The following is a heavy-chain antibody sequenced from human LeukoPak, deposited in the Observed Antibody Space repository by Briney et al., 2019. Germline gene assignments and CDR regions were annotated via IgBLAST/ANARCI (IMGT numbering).Heavy chain of an antibody. Sequence: GGSLRLSCAASGFTVSSNYMSWVRQAPGKGLEWVSVIYSGGSTYYADSVKGRFTISRDNSKNTLYLQMNSPRAEDTAVYYCARSGGYATRGYYYYMDVWGKGTTVTISS. V-gene: IGHV3-66*01. D-gene: IGHD5-12*01. J-gene: IGHJ6*03. CDR3: ARSGGYATRGYYYYMDV. CDR2: IYSGGST. CDR1: GFTVSSNY.